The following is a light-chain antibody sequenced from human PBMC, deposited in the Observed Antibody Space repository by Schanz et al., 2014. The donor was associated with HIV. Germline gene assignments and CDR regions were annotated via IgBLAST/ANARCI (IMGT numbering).Light chain of an antibody. CDR1: QSVSSN. CDR2: DAS. CDR3: QQYNNWPRT. Sequence: EIELTQSPGTLSLSPGERATVSCRASQSVSSNLAWYQQKLGQAPRLLIYDASTRATGIPARFSGRGSGTEFTLTISSLQSEDFAVYYCQQYNNWPRTFGQGTKVEF. V-gene: IGKV3-15*01. J-gene: IGKJ1*01.